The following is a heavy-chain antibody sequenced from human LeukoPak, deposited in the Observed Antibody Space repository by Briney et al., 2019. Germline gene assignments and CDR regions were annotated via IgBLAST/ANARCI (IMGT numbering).Heavy chain of an antibody. V-gene: IGHV3-11*06. D-gene: IGHD6-13*01. CDR2: ISSSSIYT. J-gene: IGHJ4*02. Sequence: GGSLRLSCAASGFTFSDYYVSWIRQAPGKGLEWVSYISSSSIYTNHADSVKGRFTISRDNAKNSLLLQMNSLRAEDTAVYYCAREGTAADLGYFDYWGQGTLVTVSS. CDR1: GFTFSDYY. CDR3: AREGTAADLGYFDY.